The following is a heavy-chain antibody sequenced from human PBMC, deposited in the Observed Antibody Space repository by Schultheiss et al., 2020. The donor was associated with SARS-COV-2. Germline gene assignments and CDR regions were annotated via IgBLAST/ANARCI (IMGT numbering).Heavy chain of an antibody. D-gene: IGHD2-2*02. CDR3: ARHCSSTSCYTDWFDP. V-gene: IGHV4-59*08. CDR1: GGSISSYY. J-gene: IGHJ5*02. CDR2: RSYSGIS. Sequence: SETLSLTCTVSGGSISSYYWNWIRQPPGKGLEWIGYRSYSGISKYNPSLGCRVTILLDTSKNQISLKLSSVTAADTAVYYCARHCSSTSCYTDWFDPWGQGTLVTVSS.